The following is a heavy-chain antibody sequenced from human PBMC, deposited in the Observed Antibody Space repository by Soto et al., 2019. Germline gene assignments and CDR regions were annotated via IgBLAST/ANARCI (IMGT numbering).Heavy chain of an antibody. Sequence: GGSLRLSCAASGFSFSSYAISWVRQAPGKGLEWVSALTGSGGSTYYADSVKGRFTISRDNSNNTLYLQMNSLRAEDTAVYYCAKDGSGSYPTAADYWGQGTLVTVSS. CDR3: AKDGSGSYPTAADY. V-gene: IGHV3-23*01. D-gene: IGHD3-10*01. CDR1: GFSFSSYA. CDR2: LTGSGGST. J-gene: IGHJ4*02.